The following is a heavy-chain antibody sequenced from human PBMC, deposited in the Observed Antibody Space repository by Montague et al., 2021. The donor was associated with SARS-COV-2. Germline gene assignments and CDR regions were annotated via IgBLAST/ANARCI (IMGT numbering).Heavy chain of an antibody. J-gene: IGHJ3*01. CDR2: IDNSGST. Sequence: SETLSLTCTASGGSIGAYYWSWIRQPPGKGLEWIGNIDNSGSTNXXPSLESRVTISVDTSKNQFSLKLNSVTAADTAVYYCARHGGNDAFDFWGRGTLVTVSS. CDR3: ARHGGNDAFDF. CDR1: GGSIGAYY. D-gene: IGHD4-23*01. V-gene: IGHV4-59*01.